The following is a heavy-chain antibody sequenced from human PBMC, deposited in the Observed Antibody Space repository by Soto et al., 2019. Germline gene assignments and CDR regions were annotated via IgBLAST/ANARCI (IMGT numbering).Heavy chain of an antibody. V-gene: IGHV3-30*03. D-gene: IGHD4-17*01. CDR2: ISYDGNNK. CDR3: ARGPSYSDSYFDH. J-gene: IGHJ4*02. Sequence: PGGSLRLSCAASEFTFSNYSIHWVRQAPGKGLQWLAVISYDGNNKYYADSVEGRFTISRDNSKNTAYLQMNSLRLEDTAVYYCARGPSYSDSYFDHWGQGTLVTVSS. CDR1: EFTFSNYS.